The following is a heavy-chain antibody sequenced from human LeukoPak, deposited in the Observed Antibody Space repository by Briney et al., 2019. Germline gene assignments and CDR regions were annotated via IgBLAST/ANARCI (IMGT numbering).Heavy chain of an antibody. J-gene: IGHJ6*02. D-gene: IGHD4-17*01. CDR2: IYHSGST. CDR1: GGSISSSNW. Sequence: SSETLSLTCAVSGGSISSSNWWSWVRQPPGKGLEWIGEIYHSGSTNYNPSLKSRVTISVDMSKNQFSLKLSSVTAADTAVYYCARDYGDRGDGYYYGMDVWGQGTTVTVSS. CDR3: ARDYGDRGDGYYYGMDV. V-gene: IGHV4-4*02.